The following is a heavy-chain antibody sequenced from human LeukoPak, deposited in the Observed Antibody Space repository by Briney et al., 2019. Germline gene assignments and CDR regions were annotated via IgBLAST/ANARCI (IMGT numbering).Heavy chain of an antibody. CDR3: ARGAFWGFAY. CDR2: TYYRPEWYY. CDR1: GDSVSSNSAA. J-gene: IGHJ4*02. V-gene: IGHV6-1*01. D-gene: IGHD3-16*01. Sequence: SQTLSLTCAISGDSVSSNSAAWNWIRQSPSRGLEWLGRTYYRPEWYYDYAVSLKSRITINPDTSKNQFSLHLNSVTPEDTAVYYCARGAFWGFAYWGQGTQVTVSS.